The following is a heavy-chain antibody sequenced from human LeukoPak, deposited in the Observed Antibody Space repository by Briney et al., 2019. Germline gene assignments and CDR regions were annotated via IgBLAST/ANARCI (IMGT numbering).Heavy chain of an antibody. CDR2: MNPNSGAR. CDR3: VRDEYDSSGYYEF. CDR1: GYTFTNYY. Sequence: ASMKVSCKASGYTFTNYYIHWVRQAPGQGLEWMGWMNPNSGARTYARKFQGRVTLTRDTSINTAYMELSRLTSDDTAVYYCVRDEYDSSGYYEFWGQGALVTVSS. D-gene: IGHD3-22*01. J-gene: IGHJ4*02. V-gene: IGHV1-2*02.